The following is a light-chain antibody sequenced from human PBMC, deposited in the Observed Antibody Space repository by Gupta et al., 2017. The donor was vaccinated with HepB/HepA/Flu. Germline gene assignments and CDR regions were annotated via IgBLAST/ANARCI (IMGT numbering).Light chain of an antibody. CDR3: CSDAGSYTWV. CDR2: DVS. Sequence: SALTLPRSVSGSPGPSVTISCTGTSSDVGGYNYVSWYQQHPANAPILMIYDVSKRAAGVPDCFSASKSGTTASPTISGRKEEDEDDYYCCSDAGSYTWVFGGGTKLTVL. J-gene: IGLJ3*02. CDR1: SSDVGGYNY. V-gene: IGLV2-11*01.